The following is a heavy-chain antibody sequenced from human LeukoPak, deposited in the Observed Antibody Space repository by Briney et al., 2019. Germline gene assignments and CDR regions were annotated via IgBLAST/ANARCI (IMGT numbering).Heavy chain of an antibody. Sequence: GASVKVSCKASGYTFTGYYMHWVRQAPGQGLEWMGWMNPNSGNTGYAQKFQGRVTITRNTSISTAYMELSSLRSEDTAVYYCARGGTMIVPDDAFDIWGQGTMVTVSS. D-gene: IGHD3-22*01. CDR1: GYTFTGYY. CDR2: MNPNSGNT. CDR3: ARGGTMIVPDDAFDI. V-gene: IGHV1-8*03. J-gene: IGHJ3*02.